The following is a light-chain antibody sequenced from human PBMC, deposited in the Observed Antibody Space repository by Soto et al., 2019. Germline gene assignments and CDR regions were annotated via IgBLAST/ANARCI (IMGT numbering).Light chain of an antibody. V-gene: IGKV3-20*01. CDR1: QSVSSSY. CDR3: QQYGSSPPYT. J-gene: IGKJ2*01. CDR2: GAS. Sequence: EIGLTQSPGTLSLSPGERATLSCRASQSVSSSYLAWYQHKPGQAPRLLIYGASIRATGIPDRFSGSGSGTDFTLTISRLEPEDFAVYYCQQYGSSPPYTFGQGTKLEIK.